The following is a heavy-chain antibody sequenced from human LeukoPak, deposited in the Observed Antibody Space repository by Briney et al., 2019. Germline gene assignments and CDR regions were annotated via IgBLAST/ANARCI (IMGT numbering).Heavy chain of an antibody. D-gene: IGHD3-10*01. V-gene: IGHV4-59*01. CDR1: NSSISTYY. Sequence: PSETLSLTCAVSNSSISTYYWTWIRQAPRNGLEWIGYVDSRGNSNYNPSLKSRVTISLDSSRKQFSLRVTSVTAADTAVYYCAAGAPKFLHLIYWGQGTLVTVSS. J-gene: IGHJ4*02. CDR3: AAGAPKFLHLIY. CDR2: VDSRGNS.